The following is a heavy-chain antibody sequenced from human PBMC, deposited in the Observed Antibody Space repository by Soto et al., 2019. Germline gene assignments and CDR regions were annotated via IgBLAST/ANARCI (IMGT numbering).Heavy chain of an antibody. V-gene: IGHV3-53*04. Sequence: GGSLRLSYAASGFTVRSNYLRWVRQDQEKELEWVSVIYSGGSTYYAESVKGRYTISRHNSKKTPYLQMNSLRAEDTAVYYCARATSEGRLITMVRGKTYYYYMDVWGKGTTVTAP. CDR3: ARATSEGRLITMVRGKTYYYYMDV. J-gene: IGHJ6*03. CDR1: GFTVRSNY. CDR2: IYSGGST. D-gene: IGHD3-10*01.